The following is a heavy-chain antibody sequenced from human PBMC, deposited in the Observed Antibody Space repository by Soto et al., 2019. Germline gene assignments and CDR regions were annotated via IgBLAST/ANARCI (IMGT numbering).Heavy chain of an antibody. D-gene: IGHD7-27*01. V-gene: IGHV3-30*18. CDR2: ISHDGSEK. J-gene: IGHJ4*02. CDR3: ANWGQGPFDF. CDR1: GLTFSSYG. Sequence: AGGSLRLSCTASGLTFSSYGMHWVRQAPGKGLEWEAVISHDGSEKHYADSVKGRFTISRDNSKNTLYPQMDALRAEDTAVYYCANWGQGPFDFWGQGTPVTVSS.